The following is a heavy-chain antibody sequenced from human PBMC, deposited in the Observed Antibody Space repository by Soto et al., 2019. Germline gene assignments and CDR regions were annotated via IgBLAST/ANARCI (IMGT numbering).Heavy chain of an antibody. Sequence: GGSQRRRWAASGCTFSNYWMHWVRQAPGKGLVWVSRINSDGSSASYADSVKGRFTISRDNAKNTLYLQMNSLRAEDTAVYYCARDTLELLYYFDYWGQGTLVTVSS. D-gene: IGHD1-7*01. J-gene: IGHJ4*02. V-gene: IGHV3-74*01. CDR3: ARDTLELLYYFDY. CDR2: INSDGSSA. CDR1: GCTFSNYW.